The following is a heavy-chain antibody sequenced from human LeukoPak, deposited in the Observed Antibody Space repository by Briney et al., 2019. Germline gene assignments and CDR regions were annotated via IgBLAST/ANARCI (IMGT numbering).Heavy chain of an antibody. D-gene: IGHD2-21*02. CDR2: IYPGDSDT. Sequence: GEPLQTSGMGSGSSFTSYWSCCVRQTPGRGLGWMGIIYPGDSDTRYSPSFQGKVTISADKSISTAYLQWSSLKASDTAMYYCARHPHRDPCYYWGQGTLVTVS. V-gene: IGHV5-51*01. CDR1: GSSFTSYW. CDR3: ARHPHRDPCYY. J-gene: IGHJ4*02.